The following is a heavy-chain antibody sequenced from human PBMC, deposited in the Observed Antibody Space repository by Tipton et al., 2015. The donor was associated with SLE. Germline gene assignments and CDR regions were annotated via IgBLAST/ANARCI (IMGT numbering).Heavy chain of an antibody. J-gene: IGHJ4*02. CDR3: AKEGAPRGTFDY. CDR1: GSTFDDYA. V-gene: IGHV3-9*01. CDR2: ISWNSGSI. Sequence: SLRLSCAASGSTFDDYAMHWVRQAPGKGPEWVSGISWNSGSIGYADSVKGRFTISRDNAKNSLYLQMNSLRAEDTALYYCAKEGAPRGTFDYWGQGTLVTVSS. D-gene: IGHD1-1*01.